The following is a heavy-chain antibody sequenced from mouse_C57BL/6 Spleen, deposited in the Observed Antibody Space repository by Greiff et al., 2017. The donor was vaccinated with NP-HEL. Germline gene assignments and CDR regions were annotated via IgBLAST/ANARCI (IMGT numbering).Heavy chain of an antibody. Sequence: QVQLQQSGPELVKPGASVKISCKASGYAFSSSWMNWVKQRPGKGLEWIGRIYPGDGDTNYNGKFKGKATLTADKSSSTAYMQLSSLTSEDSAVYFCAREEGLLSMDYWGQGTSVTVSS. D-gene: IGHD2-10*01. V-gene: IGHV1-82*01. J-gene: IGHJ4*01. CDR3: AREEGLLSMDY. CDR1: GYAFSSSW. CDR2: IYPGDGDT.